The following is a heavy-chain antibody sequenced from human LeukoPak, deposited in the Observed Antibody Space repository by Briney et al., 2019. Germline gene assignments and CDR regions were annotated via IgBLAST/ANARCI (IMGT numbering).Heavy chain of an antibody. CDR3: ARERAGNIVVVTNDAFDI. D-gene: IGHD2-21*02. CDR2: IYYSGGT. J-gene: IGHJ3*02. CDR1: GGSISRSSYY. V-gene: IGHV4-61*01. Sequence: SETPSLTCTVSGGSISRSSYYWGWIRQPPGKGLEWIGYIYYSGGTNYNPSLKSRVTISVDTSKNQSSLKLSSVTAADTAVYYCARERAGNIVVVTNDAFDIWGQGTMVTVSS.